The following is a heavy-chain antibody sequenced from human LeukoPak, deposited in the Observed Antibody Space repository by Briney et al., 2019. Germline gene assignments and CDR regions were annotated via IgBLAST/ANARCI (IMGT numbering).Heavy chain of an antibody. J-gene: IGHJ4*02. Sequence: SETLSPTCAVYGGSFSGYYWSWIRQPPGKGLEWIGEINHSGSTNYNPSLKSRVTISVDTSKNQFSLKLSSVTAADTAVYYCARGGGPVVPFDYWGQGTLVTVSS. D-gene: IGHD2-15*01. CDR2: INHSGST. CDR1: GGSFSGYY. V-gene: IGHV4-34*01. CDR3: ARGGGPVVPFDY.